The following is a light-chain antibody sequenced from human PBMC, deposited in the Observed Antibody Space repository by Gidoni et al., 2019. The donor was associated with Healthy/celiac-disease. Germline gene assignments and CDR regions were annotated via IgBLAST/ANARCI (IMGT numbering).Light chain of an antibody. V-gene: IGKV3-11*01. CDR2: DAS. Sequence: EIVLTQSPATLSLSPGERATLSCRASQSVSSYLAWYQQKPGQAPRLLIYDASNRATGIPARFSGSGSGTDFTLTISSLEPEDVAVYYCQQRSNWPPLLTVGGGTKVEIK. CDR3: QQRSNWPPLLT. CDR1: QSVSSY. J-gene: IGKJ4*01.